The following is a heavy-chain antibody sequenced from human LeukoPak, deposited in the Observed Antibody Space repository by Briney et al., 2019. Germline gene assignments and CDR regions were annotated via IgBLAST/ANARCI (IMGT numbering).Heavy chain of an antibody. V-gene: IGHV3-49*04. J-gene: IGHJ4*02. CDR2: IRSKAYGGTT. Sequence: PGGSLRLSCTASGFTFGDYAMSWVRQAPGKGLEWVGFIRSKAYGGTTEYAASVKGRFTISRDDSKSIAYLQMNSLKTEDTAVYYCARDDGTEWLLGWYYFDYWGQGTLVTVSS. CDR3: ARDDGTEWLLGWYYFDY. D-gene: IGHD3-3*01. CDR1: GFTFGDYA.